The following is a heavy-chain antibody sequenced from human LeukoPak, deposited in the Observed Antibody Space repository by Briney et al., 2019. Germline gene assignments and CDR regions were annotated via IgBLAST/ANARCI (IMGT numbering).Heavy chain of an antibody. CDR1: GASINNNF. CDR3: ARHRDYYDT. V-gene: IGHV4-59*08. D-gene: IGHD3-22*01. Sequence: SETLSLTCTVSGASINNNFWTWIRQPPGKGLEWVGYIYSSGSANYNPSLKSRVIISGDTSKNQISLNLASVTAADTAVYFCARHRDYYDTWGHGTLVTVSS. J-gene: IGHJ4*01. CDR2: IYSSGSA.